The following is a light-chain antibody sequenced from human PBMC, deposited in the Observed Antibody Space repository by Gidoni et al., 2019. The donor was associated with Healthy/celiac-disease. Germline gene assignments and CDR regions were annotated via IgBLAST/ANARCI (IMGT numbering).Light chain of an antibody. CDR3: QQDYSTPFT. Sequence: IVMTPSPDSLAVSLGERATINCKSSQSVLYSSNNKNYLAWYQQKPGQPPKLLIYWASTRESGVPDRFSGSGSGTDFTLTISSLQAEDVAVYYCQQDYSTPFTFXGXTKVEIK. V-gene: IGKV4-1*01. J-gene: IGKJ4*01. CDR2: WAS. CDR1: QSVLYSSNNKNY.